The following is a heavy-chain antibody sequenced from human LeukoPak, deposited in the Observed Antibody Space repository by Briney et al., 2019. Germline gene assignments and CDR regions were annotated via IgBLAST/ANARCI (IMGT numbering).Heavy chain of an antibody. J-gene: IGHJ4*02. V-gene: IGHV3-30*18. CDR1: GFSFISYG. D-gene: IGHD4-17*01. Sequence: PGGSLRLSCAASGFSFISYGMHWVRQAPGKGLEWVGVISDDGRNKDYADSVKGRFTISRDNSKDTLYLQMISLRDEDTAVYYCAKRPSDYGDYVSYFDYWGQGTLVTVSS. CDR3: AKRPSDYGDYVSYFDY. CDR2: ISDDGRNK.